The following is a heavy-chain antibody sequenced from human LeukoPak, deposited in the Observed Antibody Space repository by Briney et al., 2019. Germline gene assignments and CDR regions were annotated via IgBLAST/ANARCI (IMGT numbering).Heavy chain of an antibody. V-gene: IGHV4-38-2*02. CDR2: VSHSGST. J-gene: IGHJ4*02. CDR3: AREPLPSSAEDY. Sequence: SETLSLTCAVSGYSITNGYYWGWIRQPPGKGLDWIGSVSHSGSTYYSPSLKSRVTLSIDTSKNHVSLKLSSVTAADTAVYYCAREPLPSSAEDYWGQGTLVTVSS. CDR1: GYSITNGYY. D-gene: IGHD6-6*01.